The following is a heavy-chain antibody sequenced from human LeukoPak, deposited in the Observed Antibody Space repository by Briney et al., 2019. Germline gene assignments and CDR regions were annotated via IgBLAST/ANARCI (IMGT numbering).Heavy chain of an antibody. CDR3: ASRSSYFDY. CDR1: GYSISSGYY. J-gene: IGHJ4*02. Sequence: PSETLSLTCAVSGYSISSGYYWGWIRQPPGQGLEWIGSIYHSGSTYYNPSLKSRVTISVDTSKNQFSLKLSSVTAADTAVYYCASRSSYFDYWGQGTLVTVSS. V-gene: IGHV4-38-2*01. CDR2: IYHSGST.